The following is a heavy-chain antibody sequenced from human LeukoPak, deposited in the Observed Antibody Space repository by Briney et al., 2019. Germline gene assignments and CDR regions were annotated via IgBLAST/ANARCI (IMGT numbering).Heavy chain of an antibody. CDR1: GYTFTGYY. V-gene: IGHV1-2*02. J-gene: IGHJ5*02. CDR2: IYPNSGGT. CDR3: ARVDRVPYTAQYNWLDP. Sequence: ASVKVSCKASGYTFTGYYIHWVRQAPGEGLEWRGWIYPNSGGTNYAQKFQGRVTMTRDTSISTAYMELSSLRSDDTAVYYCARVDRVPYTAQYNWLDPWGQGTLVTVSS. D-gene: IGHD5-18*01.